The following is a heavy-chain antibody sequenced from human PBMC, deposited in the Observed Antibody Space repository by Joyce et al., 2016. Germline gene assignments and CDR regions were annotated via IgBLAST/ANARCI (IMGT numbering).Heavy chain of an antibody. J-gene: IGHJ4*02. CDR3: ARAYPLPPLVQSPFDS. CDR2: VRARFGTT. V-gene: IGHV1-69*18. CDR1: GGTFGSYA. D-gene: IGHD3-10*01. Sequence: QVQLVQSGAEVKKPGSSVQVSCKSSGGTFGSYAINWVRQAPGQGLEWRGRVRARFGTTNNAQNDQGRGTIIADESTGTAYMELSSLRSEDTAVYYCARAYPLPPLVQSPFDSWGQGTLVTVSS.